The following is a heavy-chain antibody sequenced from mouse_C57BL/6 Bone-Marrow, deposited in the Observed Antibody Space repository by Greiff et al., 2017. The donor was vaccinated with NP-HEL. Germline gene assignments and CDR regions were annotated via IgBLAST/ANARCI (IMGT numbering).Heavy chain of an antibody. CDR2: ISSGGDYI. J-gene: IGHJ4*01. CDR1: GFTFSSYA. D-gene: IGHD1-1*01. V-gene: IGHV5-9-1*02. Sequence: VQLKESGEGLVKPGGSLKLSCAASGFTFSSYAMSWVRQTPEKRLEWVAYISSGGDYIYYADTVKGRFTISRDNARNTLYLQMSSLKSEDTAMYYCTRAGIYYFYAMDYWGQGTSVTVSS. CDR3: TRAGIYYFYAMDY.